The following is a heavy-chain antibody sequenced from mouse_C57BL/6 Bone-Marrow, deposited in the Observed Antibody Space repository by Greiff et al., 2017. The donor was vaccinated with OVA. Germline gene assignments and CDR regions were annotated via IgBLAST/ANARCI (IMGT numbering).Heavy chain of an antibody. V-gene: IGHV5-9-1*02. Sequence: EVKLVESGEGLVKPGGSLKLSCAASGFTFSSYAMSWVRQTPEKRLEWVAYISSGGDYIYYADTVKGRFTISRDNARNTLYLQMSSLKSEDTAMYYCTRVYGTLIAYWGQGTLVTVSA. CDR1: GFTFSSYA. J-gene: IGHJ3*01. CDR3: TRVYGTLIAY. CDR2: ISSGGDYI. D-gene: IGHD1-1*01.